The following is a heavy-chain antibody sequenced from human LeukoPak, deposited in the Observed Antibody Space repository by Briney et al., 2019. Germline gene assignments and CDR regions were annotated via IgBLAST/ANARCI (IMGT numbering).Heavy chain of an antibody. CDR3: ARDAELRYFDWLFPPRYFDL. CDR2: ISSSSSYI. D-gene: IGHD3-9*01. CDR1: GFTFSSYS. Sequence: GGPLRLSCAASGFTFSSYSMNWVRQAPGKGLEWVSSISSSSSYIYYADSVTGRFTISRDNAKNSLYLQMNSLRAEDTAVYYCARDAELRYFDWLFPPRYFDLWGRGTLVTVSS. V-gene: IGHV3-21*01. J-gene: IGHJ2*01.